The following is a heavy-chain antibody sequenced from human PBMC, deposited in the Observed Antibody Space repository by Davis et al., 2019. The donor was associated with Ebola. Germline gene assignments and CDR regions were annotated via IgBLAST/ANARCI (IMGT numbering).Heavy chain of an antibody. Sequence: PSETLSLTCTVSGDSITSHYWSWIRQPPGKGLEYIGYIYSSGSTNYNPSLKSRVTISLDMSEKQFSLRLTSVTTADTAVYYCARGRVDYSSSWYSYYNGQDVWGQGTTVTVSS. CDR2: IYSSGST. J-gene: IGHJ6*02. D-gene: IGHD6-13*01. V-gene: IGHV4-59*11. CDR1: GDSITSHY. CDR3: ARGRVDYSSSWYSYYNGQDV.